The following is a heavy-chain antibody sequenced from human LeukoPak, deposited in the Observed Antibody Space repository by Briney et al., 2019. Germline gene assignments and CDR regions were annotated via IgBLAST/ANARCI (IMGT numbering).Heavy chain of an antibody. CDR2: IYYSGST. CDR1: GGSISSGDYY. Sequence: SETLSLTCTVSGGSISSGDYYWSWIRQPPGKGLEWIGYIYYSGSTYYNPSLKSRVTISVDTSKNQFSLKLSSVTAADTAVYYCARVRFLEWFHDYWGQGTLVTVSS. D-gene: IGHD3-3*01. CDR3: ARVRFLEWFHDY. V-gene: IGHV4-30-4*01. J-gene: IGHJ4*02.